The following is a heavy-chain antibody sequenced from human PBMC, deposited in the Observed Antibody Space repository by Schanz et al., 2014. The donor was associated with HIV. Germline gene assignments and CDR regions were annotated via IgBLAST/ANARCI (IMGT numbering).Heavy chain of an antibody. D-gene: IGHD3-22*01. CDR1: GFDFGVYG. CDR2: ISYDGRNK. J-gene: IGHJ6*02. CDR3: AKDRNHYDSRYRGKGNYYYYYGMDV. V-gene: IGHV3-30*18. Sequence: QVHLVESGGGVVQPGGSLRLSCAASGFDFGVYGMHWVRQAPGKGPEWVAVISYDGRNKCFGDSVKGRITISRDNSKNTLYLQIKSLRTEDTAVYYCAKDRNHYDSRYRGKGNYYYYYGMDVWGQGTTVTVSS.